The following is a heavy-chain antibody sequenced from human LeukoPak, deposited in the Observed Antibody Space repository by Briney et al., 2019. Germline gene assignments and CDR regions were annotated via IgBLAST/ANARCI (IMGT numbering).Heavy chain of an antibody. CDR2: ISHSGST. CDR1: GGSFSGYY. V-gene: IGHV4-34*01. Sequence: SETLSLTCAVYGGSFSGYYWSWIRQPPGKGLEWIGEISHSGSTNYNPSLKSRVTISVDTSKNQFSLKLSSVTAADTAVYYCARDYSSSSGDAFDIWGQGTMVTVSS. D-gene: IGHD6-6*01. J-gene: IGHJ3*02. CDR3: ARDYSSSSGDAFDI.